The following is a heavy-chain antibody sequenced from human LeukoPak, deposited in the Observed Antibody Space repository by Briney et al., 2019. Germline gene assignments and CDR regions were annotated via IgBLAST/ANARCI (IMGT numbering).Heavy chain of an antibody. D-gene: IGHD4-17*01. V-gene: IGHV1-8*01. CDR3: ARGRDGDYDGNRYYYYGMVV. CDR1: GYTFTSYD. J-gene: IGHJ6*02. CDR2: MNPNSGNT. Sequence: ASVKVSCKASGYTFTSYDINWVRQATGQGLEWMGWMNPNSGNTGYAQKFQGRVTMTRNTSISTAYMELSSLRSEDTAVYYCARGRDGDYDGNRYYYYGMVVWGQGTTVTVSS.